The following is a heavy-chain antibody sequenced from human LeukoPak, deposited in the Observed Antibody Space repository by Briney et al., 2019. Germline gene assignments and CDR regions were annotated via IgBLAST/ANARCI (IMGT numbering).Heavy chain of an antibody. CDR2: ISGSGGST. Sequence: GGSLRLSCAASGFTFSSYAMSWVRQAPGKGLEWVSAISGSGGSTYYADSVKGRFTISRDSSKNTLYLQMNSLRAEDTAVYHCAKDGSYYYGSGTPNWGQGALVTVSS. CDR1: GFTFSSYA. J-gene: IGHJ4*02. V-gene: IGHV3-23*01. D-gene: IGHD3-10*01. CDR3: AKDGSYYYGSGTPN.